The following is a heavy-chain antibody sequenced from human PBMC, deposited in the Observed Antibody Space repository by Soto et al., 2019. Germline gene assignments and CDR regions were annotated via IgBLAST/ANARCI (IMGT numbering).Heavy chain of an antibody. CDR3: ARAGYGSGSYYINY. D-gene: IGHD3-10*01. CDR1: GGSISSYY. J-gene: IGHJ4*02. V-gene: IGHV4-59*01. CDR2: IYYSGST. Sequence: SETLSLTCTVSGGSISSYYWSWIRQPPGKGLEWIGYIYYSGSTNYNPSLKSRVTISVDTSKNQFSLKLSSVTAADTAVYYCARAGYGSGSYYINYWGQGTLVTVSS.